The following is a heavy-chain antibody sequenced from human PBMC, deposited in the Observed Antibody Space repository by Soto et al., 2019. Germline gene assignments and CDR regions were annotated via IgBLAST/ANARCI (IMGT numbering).Heavy chain of an antibody. CDR2: IYYSGST. J-gene: IGHJ3*02. CDR3: AKGGSGSYSNAFDI. Sequence: QLQLQESGPGLVKPSETLSLTCTVSGGSISSSSYYWGWIRQPPGKGLEWIGSIYYSGSTYYNPSRKSRVTISVDTSKNQFSLKLSSVTAADTAVYYCAKGGSGSYSNAFDICGQGTMVTVSS. D-gene: IGHD3-10*01. V-gene: IGHV4-39*01. CDR1: GGSISSSSYY.